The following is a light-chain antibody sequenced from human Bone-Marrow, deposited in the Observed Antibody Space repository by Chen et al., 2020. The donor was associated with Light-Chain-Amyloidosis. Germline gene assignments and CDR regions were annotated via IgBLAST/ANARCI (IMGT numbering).Light chain of an antibody. CDR2: DDS. Sequence: SYVLTQPSSVSVAPGQTATMACGGNNIGSTSVHWYQQTPGQAPLLVVYDDSDRPSGIPARLSCSNSGTPATLTISRVEAGDEADYCCQVWDGSRDRPVFGGGTKLTVL. CDR1: NIGSTS. J-gene: IGLJ3*02. CDR3: QVWDGSRDRPV. V-gene: IGLV3-21*02.